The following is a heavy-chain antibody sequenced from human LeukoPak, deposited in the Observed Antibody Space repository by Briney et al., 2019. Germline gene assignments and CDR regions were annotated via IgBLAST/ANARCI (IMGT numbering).Heavy chain of an antibody. D-gene: IGHD7-27*01. V-gene: IGHV4-59*02. CDR2: IHHSGNS. CDR3: TRGHWGLQS. CDR1: GASVTNYY. J-gene: IGHJ5*02. Sequence: PSETLSLTCTVSGASVTNYYWSWIRQSPGKGLEWISYIHHSGNSDYNPSLRSRVTTSLDTSKNQFSLNLISVTAADTAVYYCTRGHWGLQSWSQGTLVTVSS.